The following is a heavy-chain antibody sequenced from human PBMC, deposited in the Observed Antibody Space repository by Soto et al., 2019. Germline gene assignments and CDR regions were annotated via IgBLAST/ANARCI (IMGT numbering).Heavy chain of an antibody. Sequence: SVKVSCKASGGTFSSYTISWVRQAPGQGLEWMGRIIPILGIANYAQKFQGRVTITADKSTSTAYMELSSLRSEDTAVYYCARSDYIWGRYPSGPLDYWGQGTLVTVSS. J-gene: IGHJ4*02. CDR1: GGTFSSYT. CDR3: ARSDYIWGRYPSGPLDY. CDR2: IIPILGIA. D-gene: IGHD3-16*01. V-gene: IGHV1-69*02.